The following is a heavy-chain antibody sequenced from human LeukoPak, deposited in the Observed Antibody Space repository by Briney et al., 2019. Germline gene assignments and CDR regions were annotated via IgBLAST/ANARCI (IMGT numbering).Heavy chain of an antibody. CDR2: IYYSGIT. V-gene: IGHV4-39*01. Sequence: AETLSLTCTVSGGSVSSSNYYWGWIRQPPGKGLEWIGSIYYSGITYYNPSLKSRVTISVETSNNQFSLKLSSVTAADTAMYYCARLLIYCSSTSCHFYYWGQGTLVTVSS. CDR1: GGSVSSSNYY. D-gene: IGHD2-2*01. J-gene: IGHJ4*02. CDR3: ARLLIYCSSTSCHFYY.